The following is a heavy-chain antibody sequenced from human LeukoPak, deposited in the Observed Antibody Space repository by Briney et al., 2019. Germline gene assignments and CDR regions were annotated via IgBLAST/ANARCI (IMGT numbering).Heavy chain of an antibody. CDR1: GFTFSSYA. CDR2: ISYDGSNK. CDR3: AKSTSPGGYDYYYYGMDV. D-gene: IGHD5-12*01. J-gene: IGHJ6*02. Sequence: PGGSLRLSCAASGFTFSSYAMHWVRQAPGKGLEWVAVISYDGSNKYYADSVKGRFTISRDNSKNTLYLQMNSLRAEDTAVYYCAKSTSPGGYDYYYYGMDVWGQGTTVTVSS. V-gene: IGHV3-30-3*02.